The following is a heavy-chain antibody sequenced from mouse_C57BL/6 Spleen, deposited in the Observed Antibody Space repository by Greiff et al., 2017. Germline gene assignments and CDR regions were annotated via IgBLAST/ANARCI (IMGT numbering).Heavy chain of an antibody. V-gene: IGHV5-9-1*02. D-gene: IGHD1-1*01. Sequence: EVKLVESGEGLVKPGGSLKLSCAASGFTFSSYAMSWVRQTPEKRLEWVAYISSGGDYSYYADTVKGRFTISRDNARNTLYLQMSSLKSEDTAMYYCTRGDYYHYYAMDYWGQGTSVTVSS. J-gene: IGHJ4*01. CDR1: GFTFSSYA. CDR3: TRGDYYHYYAMDY. CDR2: ISSGGDYS.